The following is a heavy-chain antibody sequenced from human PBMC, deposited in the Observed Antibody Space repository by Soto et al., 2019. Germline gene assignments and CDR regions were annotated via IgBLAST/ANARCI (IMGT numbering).Heavy chain of an antibody. D-gene: IGHD6-19*01. V-gene: IGHV1-18*01. Sequence: GASVKVSCKASGYTFTGYGISWVRQAPGQGLEWMGWISAYNGNTNYAQKLQGRVTMTTDTSTSTAYMELRSLRSDDTAVYYCARDFGIAVDGNWFDPWGQGTLVTVSS. CDR2: ISAYNGNT. CDR1: GYTFTGYG. J-gene: IGHJ5*02. CDR3: ARDFGIAVDGNWFDP.